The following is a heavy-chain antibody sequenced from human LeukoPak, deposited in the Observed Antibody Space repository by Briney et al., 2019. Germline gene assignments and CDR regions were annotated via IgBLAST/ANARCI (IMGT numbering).Heavy chain of an antibody. CDR3: TLAYRGGDCYPEATYYYYYMDV. Sequence: SVKVSCKASGGTFSSYAISWVRQAPGQGLEWMGGIIPIFGTANYAQKFQGRVTITADESTSTAYMELSSLRSEDTAVYYCTLAYRGGDCYPEATYYYYYMDVWGKGTTVTISS. CDR1: GGTFSSYA. V-gene: IGHV1-69*13. J-gene: IGHJ6*03. D-gene: IGHD2-21*02. CDR2: IIPIFGTA.